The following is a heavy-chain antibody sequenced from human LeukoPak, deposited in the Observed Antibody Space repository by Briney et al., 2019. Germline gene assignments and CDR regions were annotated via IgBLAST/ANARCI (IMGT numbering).Heavy chain of an antibody. J-gene: IGHJ4*02. CDR3: ATGFGVPSDIVDY. Sequence: GASVTVSRQVSGYTLHELSMHWVRQAPGKGLEWMGGFDSEDGETINAQKFRGGVTMTEDTSTHTAHMKLSSLRSEDTAVYNCATGFGVPSDIVDYWGQGTLVTVSS. CDR1: GYTLHELS. CDR2: FDSEDGET. D-gene: IGHD3-10*01. V-gene: IGHV1-24*01.